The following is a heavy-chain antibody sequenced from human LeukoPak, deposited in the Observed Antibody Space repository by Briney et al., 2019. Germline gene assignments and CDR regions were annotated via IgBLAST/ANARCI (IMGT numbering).Heavy chain of an antibody. CDR3: AREPPVTHRYYYGSGSYYP. CDR2: IIPILGIA. D-gene: IGHD3-10*01. CDR1: GGTFSSYA. Sequence: SSVKVSCKASGGTFSSYAISWVRQAPGQGLEWMGGIIPILGIANYAQKFQGRVTITADKSTSTAYMELSSLRSEDAAVYYCAREPPVTHRYYYGSGSYYPWGQGTLVTVSS. J-gene: IGHJ5*02. V-gene: IGHV1-69*04.